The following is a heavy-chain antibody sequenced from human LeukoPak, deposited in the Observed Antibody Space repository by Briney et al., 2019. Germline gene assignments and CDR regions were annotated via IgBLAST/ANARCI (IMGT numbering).Heavy chain of an antibody. CDR3: ASTYYDSSGYYYGDLDY. J-gene: IGHJ4*02. D-gene: IGHD3-22*01. CDR2: IIPIFGTA. V-gene: IGHV1-69*05. Sequence: SVKVSCKASGYTFSSYAISWVRQAPGQGLEWMGRIIPIFGTANYAQKFQGRVTITTDESTSTAYMELSSLRSEDTAVYYCASTYYDSSGYYYGDLDYWGQGTLVTVSS. CDR1: GYTFSSYA.